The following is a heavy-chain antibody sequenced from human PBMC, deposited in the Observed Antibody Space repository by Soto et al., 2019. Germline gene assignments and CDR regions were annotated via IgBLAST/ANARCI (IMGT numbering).Heavy chain of an antibody. CDR2: INHSGST. CDR3: ARLRKGHCSSTSCDLGNYHYYYMDV. D-gene: IGHD2-2*01. Sequence: QVQLQQWGAGLLKPSETLSLTCAVYGGSFSGYYWSWIRQPPGKGLEWIGEINHSGSTNYNPSLQCRVSISVDSSKNQFSLKLSSVTAAVTAVYYCARLRKGHCSSTSCDLGNYHYYYMDVWGKGTTVTVYS. CDR1: GGSFSGYY. J-gene: IGHJ6*03. V-gene: IGHV4-34*01.